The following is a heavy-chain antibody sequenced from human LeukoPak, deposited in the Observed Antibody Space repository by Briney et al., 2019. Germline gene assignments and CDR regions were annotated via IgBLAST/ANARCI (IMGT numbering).Heavy chain of an antibody. CDR3: AREASYYYDSSGHFFDY. D-gene: IGHD3-22*01. V-gene: IGHV3-74*01. Sequence: GGSLRLSCAASGFTFSSYWMHWVRQAPGKGLVWVSRINSDGSSTSYADSVKGRFTISRDNAKNTLYLQMNSLRAEDTAVYYCAREASYYYDSSGHFFDYWGQGTLVTVSS. CDR2: INSDGSST. CDR1: GFTFSSYW. J-gene: IGHJ4*02.